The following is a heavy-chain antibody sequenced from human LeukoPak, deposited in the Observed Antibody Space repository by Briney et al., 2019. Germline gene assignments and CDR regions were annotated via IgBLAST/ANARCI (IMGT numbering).Heavy chain of an antibody. CDR3: ARAKRAAVNWFDP. D-gene: IGHD6-13*01. V-gene: IGHV1-8*01. J-gene: IGHJ5*02. CDR2: MNPNSGNT. Sequence: ASVKVSCKASGYTFTSYDINWVRQATGQGLEWIGWMNPNSGNTGYAQKFQGRVTMTRNTSISTAYMEMSSLRSEDTAVYYCARAKRAAVNWFDPWGQGTLVTVSS. CDR1: GYTFTSYD.